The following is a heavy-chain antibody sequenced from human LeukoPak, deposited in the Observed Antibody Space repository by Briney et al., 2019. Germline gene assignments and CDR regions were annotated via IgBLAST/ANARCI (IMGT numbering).Heavy chain of an antibody. D-gene: IGHD5-24*01. V-gene: IGHV1-69*05. CDR1: GGTFSSYA. CDR2: IIPIFGTA. J-gene: IGHJ4*02. Sequence: ASVKVSCKASGGTFSSYAISWVRQAPGQGLEWMGGIIPIFGTANYAQKFQGRVTITTDESTRTAYMELSSLRSEDTAVYYFAIEMATMVDYWGQGTLVTVSS. CDR3: AIEMATMVDY.